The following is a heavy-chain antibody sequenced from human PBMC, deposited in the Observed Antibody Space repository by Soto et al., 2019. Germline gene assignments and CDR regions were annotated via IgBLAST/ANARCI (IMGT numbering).Heavy chain of an antibody. J-gene: IGHJ4*02. V-gene: IGHV4-34*01. D-gene: IGHD3-3*01. CDR3: ASLSGGRFLDKGDY. CDR2: INHVGRP. CDR1: NGSFMGYY. Sequence: QVQLHQWGAGLLKPSEILSLTCAVYNGSFMGYYWTWVRQPPGKGLEWIGEINHVGRPNYNPSLKSRVVISIDTSKQQFSLRLNSLAAADTAVYYCASLSGGRFLDKGDYWGQGIQVTVSS.